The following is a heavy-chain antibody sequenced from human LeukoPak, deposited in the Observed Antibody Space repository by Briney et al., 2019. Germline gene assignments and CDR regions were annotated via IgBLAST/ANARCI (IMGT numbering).Heavy chain of an antibody. D-gene: IGHD1-26*01. J-gene: IGHJ4*02. Sequence: SETLSLTCTVSGGSINSGNYYWNWIRQPAGKGLEWIGRIYTNGGIMYNPSLKSRVAISMDTSKNQFSLDLNSVASADTAMYYCAREGAGYYWGQGTLVTVSS. CDR2: IYTNGGI. CDR3: AREGAGYY. V-gene: IGHV4-61*02. CDR1: GGSINSGNYY.